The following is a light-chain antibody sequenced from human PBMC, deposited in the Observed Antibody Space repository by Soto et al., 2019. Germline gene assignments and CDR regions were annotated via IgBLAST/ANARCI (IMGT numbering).Light chain of an antibody. CDR2: EVI. CDR1: SSDVGGYNY. V-gene: IGLV2-14*01. CDR3: SSYTNINTRACV. J-gene: IGLJ1*01. Sequence: QSALTQPASVSGSPGQSITISCTGTSSDVGGYNYVSWYQHHPGKVPKLMIYEVINRPSGVSDRFSGSKSGNTASLTISGLLPEDEADYYCSSYTNINTRACVFGTGTKLTVL.